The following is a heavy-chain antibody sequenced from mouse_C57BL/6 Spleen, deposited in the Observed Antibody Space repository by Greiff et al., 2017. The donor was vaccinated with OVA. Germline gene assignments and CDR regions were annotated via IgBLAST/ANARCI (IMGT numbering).Heavy chain of an antibody. CDR3: ASHYYYGSSYVGFAY. J-gene: IGHJ3*01. CDR1: GFTFTDYY. V-gene: IGHV7-3*01. CDR2: IRNKANGYTT. D-gene: IGHD1-1*01. Sequence: EVKLVESGGGLVQPGGSLSLSCAASGFTFTDYYMSWVRQPPGKALEWLGFIRNKANGYTTEYSASVKGRFTISRDNSQSILYLQMNALRAEDSATYYCASHYYYGSSYVGFAYWGQGTLVTVSA.